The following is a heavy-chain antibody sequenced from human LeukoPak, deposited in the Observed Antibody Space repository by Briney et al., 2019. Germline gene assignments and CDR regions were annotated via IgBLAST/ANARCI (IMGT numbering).Heavy chain of an antibody. CDR3: AKDQGSRYYYYYGMDV. Sequence: GGSLRLSCAASGFTFDDYAMHWVRQAPGKGLEWVSGISWNSGSIGYADSVKGRFTISRDNTKNSLYLQMNSLRAEDTALYYCAKDQGSRYYYYYGMDVWGQGTTVTVSS. CDR1: GFTFDDYA. CDR2: ISWNSGSI. J-gene: IGHJ6*02. D-gene: IGHD3-10*01. V-gene: IGHV3-9*01.